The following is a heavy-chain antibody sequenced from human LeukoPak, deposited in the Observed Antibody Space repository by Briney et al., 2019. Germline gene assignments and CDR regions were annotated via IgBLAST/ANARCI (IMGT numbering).Heavy chain of an antibody. CDR1: GYTFTGCY. J-gene: IGHJ4*02. D-gene: IGHD3-16*01. V-gene: IGHV1-2*04. CDR3: ARSPGPYDYVFGLDY. CDR2: INPNSGGT. Sequence: ASVKVSCEASGYTFTGCYMHWVRQAPGQGLEWMGWINPNSGGTSYAQNFQGWVTMTRDTSISTAYMELSRLRSDDTAVYYCARSPGPYDYVFGLDYWGQGTQVTVSA.